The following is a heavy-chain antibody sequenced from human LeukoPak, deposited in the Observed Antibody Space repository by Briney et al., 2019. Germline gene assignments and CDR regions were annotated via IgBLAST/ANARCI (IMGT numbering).Heavy chain of an antibody. CDR1: GFTFSSYA. D-gene: IGHD3-10*01. J-gene: IGHJ4*02. CDR3: ARVPAGGRLLWFGELLGLDY. V-gene: IGHV3-30-3*01. CDR2: ISYDGSNK. Sequence: GGSLRLSCAASGFTFSSYAMHWVRQAPGKGLEWVAVISYDGSNKYYADSVKGRFTISRDNSKNTLYLQMNSLRAEDTAVYYCARVPAGGRLLWFGELLGLDYWGQGTLVTVSS.